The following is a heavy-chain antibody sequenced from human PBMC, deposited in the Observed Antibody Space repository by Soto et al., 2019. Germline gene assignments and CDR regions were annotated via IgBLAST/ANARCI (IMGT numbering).Heavy chain of an antibody. V-gene: IGHV3-30*18. CDR2: SSYDGSRK. D-gene: IGHD3-9*01. CDR1: GFTFSSYG. J-gene: IGHJ6*02. Sequence: LRLSCEASGFTFSSYGMHWVRQAPGKGLDWLAVSSYDGSRKYYSESVKGRFTISRDNAKNTLYLQMKGLSEEDTAVYFCAKDLTAADYFAYGMDVCGQLTTLTVCS. CDR3: AKDLTAADYFAYGMDV.